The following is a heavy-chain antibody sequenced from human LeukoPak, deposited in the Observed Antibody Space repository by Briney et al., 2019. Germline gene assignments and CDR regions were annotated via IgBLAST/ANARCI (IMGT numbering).Heavy chain of an antibody. J-gene: IGHJ4*02. CDR3: AAWGVDYGGNFDYSDY. CDR2: IYHIGTT. D-gene: IGHD4-23*01. CDR1: RGSIMTTHW. Sequence: PSETLSLTCTLSRGSIMTTHWWSWVRQPPGKGLEWIGEIYHIGTTNYSPSLKSRLTISVDQSRNQFSLRLSSVTAADTATYYCAAWGVDYGGNFDYSDYWGQGTLVTVSS. V-gene: IGHV4-4*02.